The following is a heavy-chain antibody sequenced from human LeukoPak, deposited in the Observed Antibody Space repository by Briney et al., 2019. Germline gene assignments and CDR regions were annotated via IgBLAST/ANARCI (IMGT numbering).Heavy chain of an antibody. CDR2: INPNSGGT. Sequence: ASVKVSCKASGYTSTGYCMHWVRQARGQGLEWMGWINPNSGGTNYAQKFQGRVTMTRDTSISTAYMELSRLRSDDTAVYYCASAPSSWLGYFDYWGQGTLVTVSS. J-gene: IGHJ4*02. D-gene: IGHD6-19*01. V-gene: IGHV1-2*02. CDR3: ASAPSSWLGYFDY. CDR1: GYTSTGYC.